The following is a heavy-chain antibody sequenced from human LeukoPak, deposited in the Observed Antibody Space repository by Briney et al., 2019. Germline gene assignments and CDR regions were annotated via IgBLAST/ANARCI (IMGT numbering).Heavy chain of an antibody. CDR1: GYTFTSYY. Sequence: ASVKVSCKASGYTFTSYYMHWVRQAPGQGLEWMGLINPTGGSTGYAQKFQGRVTMTRDMSTSTVYMELSSLRSEDTAVYYCARDGYYGWYFDYWGQGTLVTVSS. CDR3: ARDGYYGWYFDY. J-gene: IGHJ4*02. D-gene: IGHD3-10*01. V-gene: IGHV1-46*01. CDR2: INPTGGST.